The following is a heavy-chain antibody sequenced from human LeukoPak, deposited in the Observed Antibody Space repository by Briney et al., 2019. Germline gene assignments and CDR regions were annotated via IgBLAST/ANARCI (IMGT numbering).Heavy chain of an antibody. Sequence: SETLSLTCTVSGGSISSYYRSWIRQPPGKGLEWIGYIYYSGSTNYNPPLKSRVTISVDTSKNQFSLKLSSVTAADTAVYYCARALGGSIFGVVIPYYFDYWGQGTLVTVSS. J-gene: IGHJ4*02. D-gene: IGHD3-3*01. CDR2: IYYSGST. CDR3: ARALGGSIFGVVIPYYFDY. CDR1: GGSISSYY. V-gene: IGHV4-59*01.